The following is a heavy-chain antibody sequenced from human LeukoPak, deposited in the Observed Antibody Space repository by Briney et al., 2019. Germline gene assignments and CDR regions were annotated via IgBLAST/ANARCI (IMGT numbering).Heavy chain of an antibody. CDR1: GFTFLRHG. D-gene: IGHD4-17*01. Sequence: GGSQTLSCAASGFTFLRHGMTWFRQAPGKGLEWVSGISASGGATYYADSVKGRFTISRDNSKNTLYLQMNSLRAEDTAVYYCASMTTVTTGYAFDIWGQGTMVTVSS. CDR3: ASMTTVTTGYAFDI. J-gene: IGHJ3*02. V-gene: IGHV3-23*01. CDR2: ISASGGAT.